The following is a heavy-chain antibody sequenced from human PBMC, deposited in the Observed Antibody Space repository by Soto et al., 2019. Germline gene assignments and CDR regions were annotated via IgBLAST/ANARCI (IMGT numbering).Heavy chain of an antibody. CDR1: GYSFTSYW. CDR3: ASHTSPSDYNDYYYYGMDV. Sequence: LGESLKISCKGSGYSFTSYWIGWVRQMPGKGLEWMGIIYPGDSDTRYSPSFQGQVTISADKSISTAYLQWSSLKASDTAMYYCASHTSPSDYNDYYYYGMDVWGQGTTVTVSS. D-gene: IGHD4-17*01. CDR2: IYPGDSDT. J-gene: IGHJ6*02. V-gene: IGHV5-51*01.